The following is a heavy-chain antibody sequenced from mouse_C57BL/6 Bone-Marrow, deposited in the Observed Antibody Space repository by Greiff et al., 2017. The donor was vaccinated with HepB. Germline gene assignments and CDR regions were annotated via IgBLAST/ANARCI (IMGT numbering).Heavy chain of an antibody. Sequence: QVQLKESGPGLVQPSQRLSITCTVSGFSLTSYGVHWVRQSPGKGLEWLGVLWSGGSTDYNAAFISRLSISKDNSKSQVFFKMNSLQADDTAIYYCARKPHYYGSGGFAYWGQGTLVTVSA. CDR1: GFSLTSYG. CDR2: LWSGGST. V-gene: IGHV2-2*01. J-gene: IGHJ3*01. CDR3: ARKPHYYGSGGFAY. D-gene: IGHD1-1*01.